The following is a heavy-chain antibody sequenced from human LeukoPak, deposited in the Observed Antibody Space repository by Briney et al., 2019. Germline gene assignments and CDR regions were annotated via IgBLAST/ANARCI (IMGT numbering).Heavy chain of an antibody. D-gene: IGHD6-19*01. J-gene: IGHJ4*02. CDR3: AKAAGTWLAHFDY. CDR1: GFTFSSYG. Sequence: GRSLRLSCVGSGFTFSSYGMHWVRQAPGKGLEWVAVVSNDGTDKNHADSVKGRFIISRDNSKNTLYLQMNNLRGGDTAVYYCAKAAGTWLAHFDYWGQGILVIVSS. CDR2: VSNDGTDK. V-gene: IGHV3-30*18.